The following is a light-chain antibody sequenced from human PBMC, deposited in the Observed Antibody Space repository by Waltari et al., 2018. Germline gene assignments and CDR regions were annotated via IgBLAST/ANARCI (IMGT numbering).Light chain of an antibody. Sequence: DIQMTQSPSSLSASVGDRVTITCRASQSVKNNLAWYQQAPGKAPKVLIHKASRLESGAPSRFSGSGDGTEFTLTISSLQPDDFATYYCQEYDSLPVTFGGGTKVEI. CDR1: QSVKNN. CDR3: QEYDSLPVT. J-gene: IGKJ4*01. CDR2: KAS. V-gene: IGKV1-5*03.